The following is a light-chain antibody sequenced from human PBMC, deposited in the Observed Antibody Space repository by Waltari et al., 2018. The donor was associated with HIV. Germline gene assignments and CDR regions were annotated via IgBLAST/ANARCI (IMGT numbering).Light chain of an antibody. CDR3: SSYAGSNNYVV. CDR1: TSDVGAYNY. CDR2: EVF. V-gene: IGLV2-8*01. Sequence: QSALTQPPSASGSPGQSVTISCTGKTSDVGAYNYVSWYQQHPGKAPKLMIYEVFKRPSGVPDRFSGSKSGNTASLTVSGLQAEDEADYYCSSYAGSNNYVVFGGGTKLTVL. J-gene: IGLJ2*01.